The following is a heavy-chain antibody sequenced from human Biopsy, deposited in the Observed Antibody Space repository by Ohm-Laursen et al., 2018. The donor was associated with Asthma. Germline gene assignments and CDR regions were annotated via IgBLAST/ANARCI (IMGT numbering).Heavy chain of an antibody. CDR3: ARAQDYYDSRGYYRSFDY. V-gene: IGHV4-31*11. CDR2: IYYSGST. D-gene: IGHD3-22*01. J-gene: IGHJ4*02. Sequence: SDTLSLTCAVSYGSITSGGYYWTWIRQHPGKGLEWIGFIYYSGSTYYNPSLKSRVSISIDTSKNQFSLKLSFVTAADTAVYYCARAQDYYDSRGYYRSFDYWGQGTLVTVSS. CDR1: YGSITSGGYY.